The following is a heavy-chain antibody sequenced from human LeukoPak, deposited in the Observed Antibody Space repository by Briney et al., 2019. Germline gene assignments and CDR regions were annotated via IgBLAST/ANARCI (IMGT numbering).Heavy chain of an antibody. CDR2: ISSNGGST. Sequence: GGSLRLSCAASGFTFSSYAMHWVRQAPGKGLEYVSAISSNGGSTSYANSVKGRFTISRDNSKNTLYLQMNSLRTEDTAVYYCARGEGEATVAEDYWGQGTLVTVSS. J-gene: IGHJ4*02. CDR3: ARGEGEATVAEDY. V-gene: IGHV3-64*01. CDR1: GFTFSSYA. D-gene: IGHD6-19*01.